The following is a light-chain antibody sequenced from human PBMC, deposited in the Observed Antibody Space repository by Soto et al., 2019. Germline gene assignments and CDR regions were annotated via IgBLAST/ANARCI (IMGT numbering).Light chain of an antibody. CDR2: MIS. V-gene: IGKV2-24*01. CDR1: QSLVHSDGNTY. J-gene: IGKJ2*01. Sequence: DIVMTQTPLSSPVTLGQPASISCRSRQSLVHSDGNTYLSWLQQRPGQPPRLLIHMISNRFSGVPDRFSGSGAGTDFTLKISRVEAEDVGVYYCMQATQPYTFGQGTKLEIK. CDR3: MQATQPYT.